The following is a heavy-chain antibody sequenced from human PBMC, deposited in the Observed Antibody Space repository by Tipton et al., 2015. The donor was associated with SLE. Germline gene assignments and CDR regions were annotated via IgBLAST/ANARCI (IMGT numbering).Heavy chain of an antibody. V-gene: IGHV4-38-2*01. CDR1: GYSISSGYY. J-gene: IGHJ4*02. CDR2: IKHSGST. Sequence: TLSLTCAVSGYSISSGYYWSWIRQSPGKGLEWIGEIKHSGSTNYNPSLKSRVTISVDTSKNQFSLKLSSVTAADTAVYYCASLFYGDFAYYFDYWGQGTLVTVSS. CDR3: ASLFYGDFAYYFDY. D-gene: IGHD4-17*01.